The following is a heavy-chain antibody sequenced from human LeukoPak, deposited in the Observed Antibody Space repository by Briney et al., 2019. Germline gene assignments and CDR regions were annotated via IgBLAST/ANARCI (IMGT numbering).Heavy chain of an antibody. J-gene: IGHJ4*02. V-gene: IGHV3-30*14. CDR3: ACGITGTTYFDY. CDR1: GFTFSSYA. D-gene: IGHD1-7*01. Sequence: GGSLRLSCAASGFTFSSYAMHWVRQAPGKGLEWVAVISYDGSNKYYADSVKGRFTTSRDNSKNTLYLQMNSLRAEDTAVYYCACGITGTTYFDYWGQGTLVTVSS. CDR2: ISYDGSNK.